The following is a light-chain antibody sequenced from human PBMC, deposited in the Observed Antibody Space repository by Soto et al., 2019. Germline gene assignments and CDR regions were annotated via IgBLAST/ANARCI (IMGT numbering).Light chain of an antibody. Sequence: DIVMTQTPGSRSVTPGHPASISCKSSQVLLHSDGKTFFYWYLQKPGQPPQLLIYEVSNRFSGVPDRFSGSGSGTDFTLKISGVEAEDVGVYYCMKTIQLPWKFGQGTKVDIK. V-gene: IGKV2D-29*01. J-gene: IGKJ1*01. CDR3: MKTIQLPWK. CDR2: EVS. CDR1: QVLLHSDGKTF.